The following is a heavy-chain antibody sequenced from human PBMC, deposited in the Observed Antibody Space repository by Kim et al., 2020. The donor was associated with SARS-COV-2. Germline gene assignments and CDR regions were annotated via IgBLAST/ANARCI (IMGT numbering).Heavy chain of an antibody. Sequence: NPTYAQGFTGRFVFSLDTSVSTAYLQISSLKAEDTAVYYCARDNVGPFDYWGQGTLVTVSS. CDR3: ARDNVGPFDY. J-gene: IGHJ4*02. CDR2: NP. D-gene: IGHD1-26*01. V-gene: IGHV7-4-1*02.